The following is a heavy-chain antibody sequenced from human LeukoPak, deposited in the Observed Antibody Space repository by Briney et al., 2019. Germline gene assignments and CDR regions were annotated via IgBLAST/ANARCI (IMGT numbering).Heavy chain of an antibody. V-gene: IGHV3-30*18. D-gene: IGHD1-14*01. CDR1: GFTFSSYG. CDR3: AKDPEGPTY. Sequence: GRSLRLSCAASGFTFSSYGMHWVRQAPGKGLEWVAVISYDGSNKYFADSVKGRFTISRDNSKNTLYLQMNSLRAEDTALYYCAKDPEGPTYWGQGALVTVSS. J-gene: IGHJ4*02. CDR2: ISYDGSNK.